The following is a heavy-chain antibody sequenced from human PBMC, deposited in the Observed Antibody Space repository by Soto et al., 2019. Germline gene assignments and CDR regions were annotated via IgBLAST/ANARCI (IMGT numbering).Heavy chain of an antibody. D-gene: IGHD3-3*01. V-gene: IGHV3-7*03. CDR2: IKHDGSER. J-gene: IGHJ4*02. CDR3: ARDVGPITIFGEALSGYFDF. Sequence: VQLVESGGGLVQPGGSLRLSCAVSGFSFGSYWMSWVRQAPGKGLEWLASIKHDGSERYYLDSVKGRFTISRDNAKDSLSLQMNSLRGEDTAFYYCARDVGPITIFGEALSGYFDFWGQGTLVTVSS. CDR1: GFSFGSYW.